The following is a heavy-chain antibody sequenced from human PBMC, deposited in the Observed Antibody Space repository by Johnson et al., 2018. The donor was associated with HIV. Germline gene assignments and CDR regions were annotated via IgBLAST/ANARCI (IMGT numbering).Heavy chain of an antibody. D-gene: IGHD3-3*01. J-gene: IGHJ3*02. Sequence: VQLVESGGGLVQPGGSLRLSCASGFTVSTNYMSWVRQAPGKGLEWVSRINSDGSSTSYADSVKGRFTISRDNSKNTLSLQMNSLRAEDTAVYYCANFGVVTYGFDIWGQGTMVTVSS. CDR2: INSDGSST. CDR3: ANFGVVTYGFDI. V-gene: IGHV3-66*02. CDR1: GFTVSTNY.